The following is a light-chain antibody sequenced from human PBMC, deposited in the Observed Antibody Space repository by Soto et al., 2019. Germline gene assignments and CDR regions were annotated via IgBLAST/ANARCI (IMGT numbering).Light chain of an antibody. CDR3: QQYGSSPT. J-gene: IGKJ1*01. V-gene: IGKV3-20*01. Sequence: EVVLTQSPGTLSLSPGERATLSCRATQSVSSNYLAWYQQKPGQAPRLLIYGASSRATGIPDRFSGGGSGTDFTLTISRLEPEDFAVYYCQQYGSSPTFGQGTKVEIK. CDR1: QSVSSNY. CDR2: GAS.